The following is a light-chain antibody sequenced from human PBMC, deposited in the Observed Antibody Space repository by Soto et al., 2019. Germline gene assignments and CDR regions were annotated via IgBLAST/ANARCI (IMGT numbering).Light chain of an antibody. CDR2: GNS. V-gene: IGLV1-40*01. Sequence: QSVLTQPPSVSGAPGQRVTISCTGSSSNIGAGYDVHWYQQLPGTAPKLLIYGNSNRPSGVPDRFSGSKSGTSASLAITGLQAEDEADYYCQSYDSSLMSYVFGTGTKLTGL. J-gene: IGLJ1*01. CDR1: SSNIGAGYD. CDR3: QSYDSSLMSYV.